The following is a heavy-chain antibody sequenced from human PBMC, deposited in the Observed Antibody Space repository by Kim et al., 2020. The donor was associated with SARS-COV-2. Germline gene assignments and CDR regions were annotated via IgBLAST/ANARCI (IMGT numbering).Heavy chain of an antibody. Sequence: TNYAEPATGRFTSSRDNSKNTLYLQMNSLRAEDTAVYYCAKDLGGDSGNVWGQGTTVTVSS. D-gene: IGHD1-26*01. V-gene: IGHV3-23*01. CDR3: AKDLGGDSGNV. J-gene: IGHJ6*02. CDR2: T.